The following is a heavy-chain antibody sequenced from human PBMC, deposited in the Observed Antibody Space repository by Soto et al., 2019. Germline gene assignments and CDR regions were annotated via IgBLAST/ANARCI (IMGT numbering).Heavy chain of an antibody. Sequence: GESLKISCKGSGYSFTSYWIGWVRQMPGKGLEWMGIIYPGDSDTRYSPSFQGQVTISADKSISTAYLQWSSLKASDTAMYYCARRSFHGKYSSSGPGSAFDIWGQGTMVTVSS. V-gene: IGHV5-51*01. D-gene: IGHD6-13*01. CDR2: IYPGDSDT. CDR3: ARRSFHGKYSSSGPGSAFDI. CDR1: GYSFTSYW. J-gene: IGHJ3*02.